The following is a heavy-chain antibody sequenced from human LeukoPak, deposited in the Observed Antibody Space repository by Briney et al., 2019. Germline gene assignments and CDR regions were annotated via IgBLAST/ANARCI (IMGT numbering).Heavy chain of an antibody. J-gene: IGHJ6*02. Sequence: GASVKVSCTASGYTFTSYDINWVRQATGQGLEWMGWMNPNSGNTGYAQKFQGRVTMTRNTSISTAYMELSSLRSEDTAVYYCARVTMVRGVIGLNNGMDVWGQGTTVTVSS. V-gene: IGHV1-8*01. D-gene: IGHD3-10*01. CDR2: MNPNSGNT. CDR1: GYTFTSYD. CDR3: ARVTMVRGVIGLNNGMDV.